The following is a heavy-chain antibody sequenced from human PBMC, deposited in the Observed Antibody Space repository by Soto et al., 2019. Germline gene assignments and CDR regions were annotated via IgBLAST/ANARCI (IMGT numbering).Heavy chain of an antibody. CDR3: AHEDHSVVSSPPGPRKRFDF. CDR2: IYWDDDK. CDR1: GFSLSTSGVG. Sequence: SGPTLVNPTQTLTLTCTFSGFSLSTSGVGVGWIRQPPGKALEWLALIYWDDDKRYSPSLKSRLTITKDTSKNQVVLTMTNMDPVDTATYYCAHEDHSVVSSPPGPRKRFDFWGKGTLVTVSS. D-gene: IGHD6-13*01. J-gene: IGHJ5*01. V-gene: IGHV2-5*02.